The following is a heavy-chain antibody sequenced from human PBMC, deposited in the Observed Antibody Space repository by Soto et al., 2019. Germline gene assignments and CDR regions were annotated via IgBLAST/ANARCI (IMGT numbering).Heavy chain of an antibody. J-gene: IGHJ4*02. V-gene: IGHV1-24*01. CDR2: FDPEDGET. Sequence: ASVKVSCKVSGYTLTELSMHWVRQAPGKGLEWMGGFDPEDGETIYAQKLQVRVTMTEDTSTDTAYVELSSLRSEDTAVYYCAPSLTDYWGQGTLVTVSS. CDR1: GYTLTELS. CDR3: APSLTDY.